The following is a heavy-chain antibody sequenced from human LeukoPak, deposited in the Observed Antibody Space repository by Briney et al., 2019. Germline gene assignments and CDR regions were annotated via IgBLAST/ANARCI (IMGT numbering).Heavy chain of an antibody. CDR2: INAGNGNT. CDR1: GYTFTSYA. CDR3: ASDGVGATEGNWFDP. J-gene: IGHJ5*02. D-gene: IGHD1-26*01. V-gene: IGHV1-3*01. Sequence: ASVKVSCKASGYTFTSYAMHWVRQAPGQRLEWMGWINAGNGNTKYSQKFQGRVTITRDTSASTAYMELSSLRSEDTAVYYCASDGVGATEGNWFDPWGQGTLVTVSS.